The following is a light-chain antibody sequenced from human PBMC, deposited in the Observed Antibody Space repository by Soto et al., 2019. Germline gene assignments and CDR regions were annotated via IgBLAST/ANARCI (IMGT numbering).Light chain of an antibody. J-gene: IGKJ1*01. CDR1: QSVNRW. V-gene: IGKV1-5*01. CDR3: HQYDSFWT. CDR2: DAS. Sequence: DTQMTQSPSTLSASVGDRVTITCRASQSVNRWLAWYQQTPGKAPKLLIFDASTLESGVPSRFSGSGFGTEFTLTISSLQPDDFATYYCHQYDSFWTFGQGTKVEIK.